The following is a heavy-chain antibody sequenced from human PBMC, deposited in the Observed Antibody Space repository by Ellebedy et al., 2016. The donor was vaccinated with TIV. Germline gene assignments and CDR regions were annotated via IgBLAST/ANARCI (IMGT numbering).Heavy chain of an antibody. CDR1: GYSFSTFW. CDR2: IFPGDFDT. J-gene: IGHJ5*02. D-gene: IGHD3-22*01. V-gene: IGHV5-51*01. Sequence: GESLKISCEGSGYSFSTFWIGWVRQVPGKALEWMGIIFPGDFDTRYSPSFRGQVTISVDKAISTAYLEWHTLRESDTAIYYCARRGYYDKSGLDAWGRGTLVTVSS. CDR3: ARRGYYDKSGLDA.